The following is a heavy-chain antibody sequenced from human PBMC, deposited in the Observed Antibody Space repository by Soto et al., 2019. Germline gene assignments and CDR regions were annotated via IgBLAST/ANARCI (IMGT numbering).Heavy chain of an antibody. D-gene: IGHD6-19*01. J-gene: IGHJ4*02. CDR1: GFTFSNFA. Sequence: QVQLVESGGGVVQPGKSLTLSCAASGFTFSNFAIHWVRQAPGKGLEWVALISYDGSNQYYADSVQDQFTISRDNSKNTLFLEMSSRRAEDTAVYYCARAPSSGWYGGFDYWGQGTLVTVSS. CDR2: ISYDGSNQ. CDR3: ARAPSSGWYGGFDY. V-gene: IGHV3-30*04.